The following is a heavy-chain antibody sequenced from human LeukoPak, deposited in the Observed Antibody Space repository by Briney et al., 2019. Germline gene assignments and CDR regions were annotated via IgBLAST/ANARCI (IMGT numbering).Heavy chain of an antibody. J-gene: IGHJ4*02. CDR2: ISSSSSYI. CDR3: ARGYSSGWYFDY. D-gene: IGHD6-19*01. CDR1: GFTFSSYS. Sequence: PGGSLRLSCAASGFTFSSYSMNWVRQAPGKGLEWVSSISSSSSYIYYADSVKGRFTISRDNAKNSLYLQMNSLRAEDTAVYYCARGYSSGWYFDYWGQGTLVTVSP. V-gene: IGHV3-21*01.